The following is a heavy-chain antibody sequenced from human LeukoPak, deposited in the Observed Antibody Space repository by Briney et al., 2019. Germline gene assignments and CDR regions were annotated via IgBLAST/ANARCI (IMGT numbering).Heavy chain of an antibody. D-gene: IGHD4-11*01. V-gene: IGHV3-21*01. CDR2: ISSSSSYI. CDR1: GFTFSSYS. Sequence: PGGSLRLSCAASGFTFSSYSMNWVRQAPGKGLEWVSSISSSSSYIYYADSVKGRFTISRDSAKNSLYLQMNSLRAEDTAVYYCARDPATSTVTTLGYWGQGTLVTVSS. J-gene: IGHJ4*02. CDR3: ARDPATSTVTTLGY.